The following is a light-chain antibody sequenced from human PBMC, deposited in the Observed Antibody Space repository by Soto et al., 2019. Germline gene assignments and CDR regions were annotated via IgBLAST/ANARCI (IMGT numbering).Light chain of an antibody. CDR1: SSDVGGYNY. V-gene: IGLV2-14*01. J-gene: IGLJ1*01. CDR3: SSYTSSSTSRV. CDR2: DVS. Sequence: QSALTQPASVSGSPGQSITISCTGTSSDVGGYNYVSWYQQHPGKAPKLMIYDVSNRPSGVSNRFSGSKSGNTASLTISGLQAEDEDDYYCSSYTSSSTSRVFGPGTKLTVL.